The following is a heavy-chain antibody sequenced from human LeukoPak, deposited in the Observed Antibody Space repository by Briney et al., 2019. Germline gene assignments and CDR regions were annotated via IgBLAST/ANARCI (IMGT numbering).Heavy chain of an antibody. CDR2: ISGSGSTM. V-gene: IGHV3-11*04. CDR3: ARQHRYCSPATCSFKHFDY. CDR1: GFTFSDDY. D-gene: IGHD3-16*02. Sequence: GKSLRLSCEASGFTFSDDYMSWIRQAPGKGLEWVSYISGSGSTMYYADSVAGRFTISRDNTKNSLYLQMNSLGAEDTAVYYFARQHRYCSPATCSFKHFDYWGQGTLVTVSS. J-gene: IGHJ4*02.